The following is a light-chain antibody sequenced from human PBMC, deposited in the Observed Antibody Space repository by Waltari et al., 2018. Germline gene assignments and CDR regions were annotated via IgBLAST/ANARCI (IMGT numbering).Light chain of an antibody. Sequence: SALTQSASVSGSPGQSIAISCTGTSGDLGAHNHVSWYQQYPGKAPKPMIYDVTKGPSGVSDRFSGSKSGNTASLTISGLQAEDEADYYCCSYTTTRTYVFGSGTKVTVL. CDR3: CSYTTTRTYV. CDR2: DVT. CDR1: SGDLGAHNH. J-gene: IGLJ1*01. V-gene: IGLV2-14*03.